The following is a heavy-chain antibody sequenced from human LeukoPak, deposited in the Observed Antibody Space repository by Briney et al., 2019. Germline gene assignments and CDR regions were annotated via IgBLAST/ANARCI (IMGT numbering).Heavy chain of an antibody. CDR2: ISYDGSNK. CDR1: GFTFSSYG. CDR3: AKDLWFPPYPPRYYFDY. J-gene: IGHJ4*02. V-gene: IGHV3-30*18. Sequence: GGSLRLSCAASGFTFSSYGMHWVRQAPVKVLEWVAVISYDGSNKYYADSVKGRFTISRDNSKNTLYLQMNSLRAEDTAVYYCAKDLWFPPYPPRYYFDYWGQGTLVTVSS. D-gene: IGHD3-10*01.